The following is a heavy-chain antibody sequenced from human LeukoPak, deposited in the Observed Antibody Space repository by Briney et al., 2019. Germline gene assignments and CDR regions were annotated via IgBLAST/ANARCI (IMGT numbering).Heavy chain of an antibody. CDR1: GGSISSSGYY. D-gene: IGHD6-6*01. CDR3: ARKEGPSIAARPIVS. Sequence: SQTLSLTCTVSGGSISSSGYYWSWIRQPPGKGLEWIGFIYHTGSTYYNPSLKSRVTISVDRSKNQFSLKLSSVTAADTAVYYCARKEGPSIAARPIVSWSQGTLVTVSS. J-gene: IGHJ5*02. V-gene: IGHV4-30-2*01. CDR2: IYHTGST.